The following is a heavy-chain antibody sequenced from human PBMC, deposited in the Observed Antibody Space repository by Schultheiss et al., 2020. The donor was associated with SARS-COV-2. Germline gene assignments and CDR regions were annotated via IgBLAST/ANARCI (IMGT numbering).Heavy chain of an antibody. J-gene: IGHJ3*02. CDR3: ARGPNDYGGPMAFDI. D-gene: IGHD4-23*01. CDR1: GFTFSSYW. Sequence: GGSLRLSCAASGFTFSSYWMSWVRQAPGKGLEWVANIKQDGSEKYYVDSVKGRFTISRDNAKNSLYLQMNSLRAEDTAVYYCARGPNDYGGPMAFDIWGQGTMVTVSS. CDR2: IKQDGSEK. V-gene: IGHV3-7*01.